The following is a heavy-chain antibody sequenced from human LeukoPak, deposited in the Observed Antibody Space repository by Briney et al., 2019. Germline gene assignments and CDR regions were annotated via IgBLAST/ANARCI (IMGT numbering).Heavy chain of an antibody. CDR2: ISSSSSYI. CDR1: GFTFSNYA. D-gene: IGHD6-19*01. Sequence: NAGGSLRLSCAASGFTFSNYAMNWVRQAPGKGLEWVSSISSSSSYIYYADLVKGRFTISRDNAKNSLYLQMNSLRAEDTAVYYCARDPRIAVAGTSEYMDVWGKGTTVTVSS. J-gene: IGHJ6*03. CDR3: ARDPRIAVAGTSEYMDV. V-gene: IGHV3-21*01.